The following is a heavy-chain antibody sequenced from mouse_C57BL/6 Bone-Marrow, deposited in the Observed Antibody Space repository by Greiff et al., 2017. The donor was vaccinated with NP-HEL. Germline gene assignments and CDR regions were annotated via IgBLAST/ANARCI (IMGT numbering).Heavy chain of an antibody. V-gene: IGHV5-17*01. Sequence: EVQVVESGGGLVKPGGSLKLSCAASGFTFSDYGMHWVRQAPEKGLEWVAYISSGSSTIYYADTVKGRFTISRDNAKNTLFLQMTSLRSEDTAMYYCARPNYYGSSLYYFDYWGQGTTLTVSS. CDR3: ARPNYYGSSLYYFDY. D-gene: IGHD1-1*01. CDR1: GFTFSDYG. J-gene: IGHJ2*01. CDR2: ISSGSSTI.